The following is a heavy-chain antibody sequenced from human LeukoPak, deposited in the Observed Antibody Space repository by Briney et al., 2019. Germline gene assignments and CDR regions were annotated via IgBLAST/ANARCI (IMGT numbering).Heavy chain of an antibody. CDR3: ARDPRTQVLPYFDS. V-gene: IGHV6-1*01. CDR2: TYYSSNWYN. D-gene: IGHD1-1*01. Sequence: SQTLSLTCAISGDSVSSDSVAWNWVRQSPSRGLEGLGRTYYSSNWYNDYAVSVKSPIIINTDTSKNQFSLQLNAVTPDDTAVYYCARDPRTQVLPYFDSWGQGTLVILST. J-gene: IGHJ4*02. CDR1: GDSVSSDSVA.